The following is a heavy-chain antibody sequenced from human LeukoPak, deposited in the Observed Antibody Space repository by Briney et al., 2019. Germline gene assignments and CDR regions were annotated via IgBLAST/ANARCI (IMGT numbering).Heavy chain of an antibody. CDR3: AREGTYYYGSGSYYRAPGMPDY. J-gene: IGHJ4*02. Sequence: GASAKVSCKASGYTFTSYGISWVRQAPGQGLEWMGWISAYNGNTNYAQKLQGRVTMTTDTSTSTAYMELRSLRSDDTAVYYCAREGTYYYGSGSYYRAPGMPDYWGQGTLVTVSS. V-gene: IGHV1-18*01. CDR2: ISAYNGNT. D-gene: IGHD3-10*01. CDR1: GYTFTSYG.